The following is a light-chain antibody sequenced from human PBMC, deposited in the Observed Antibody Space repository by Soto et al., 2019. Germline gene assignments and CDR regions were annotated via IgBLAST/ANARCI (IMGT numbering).Light chain of an antibody. V-gene: IGKV3-15*01. J-gene: IGKJ2*01. CDR1: QRVSRN. CDR3: QQYNNWPPHT. CDR2: GAS. Sequence: EIVMTQSPATLSVSPGERATLSCRASQRVSRNLAWYQQKPGQAPRLLIYGASTRATGIPARFSGSGSETEFTLTISGLQSEDFAVYYCQQYNNWPPHTFGQGTKLEIK.